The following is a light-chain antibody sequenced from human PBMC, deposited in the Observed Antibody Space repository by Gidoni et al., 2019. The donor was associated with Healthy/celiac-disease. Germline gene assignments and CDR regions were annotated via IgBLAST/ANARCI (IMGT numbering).Light chain of an antibody. CDR1: QSVLYSSNNKNY. CDR2: WAS. V-gene: IGKV4-1*01. Sequence: DIVMTQSPDSLAVSLGERATINCKSSQSVLYSSNNKNYLACYQQKPGQPPKLLIYWASTRESGVPDRFSGSGSGTDFPLSISSLQAEDVAVYYFQQYYSTRVTFGQGTKLEIK. CDR3: QQYYSTRVT. J-gene: IGKJ2*01.